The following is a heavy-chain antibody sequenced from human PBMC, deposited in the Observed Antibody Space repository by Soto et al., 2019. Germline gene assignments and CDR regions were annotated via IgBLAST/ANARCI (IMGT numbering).Heavy chain of an antibody. CDR2: ISAYNGNT. D-gene: IGHD6-6*01. CDR1: GYTFTSYG. J-gene: IGHJ4*02. V-gene: IGHV1-18*04. Sequence: ASVKVSCKASGYTFTSYGISWVRQAPGQGLEWMGWISAYNGNTNYAQKLQGRVTMTTDTSTSTVYMELRSLRSDDTAVYYCGRDFYSSSSLIDYWGQGTLVTVSS. CDR3: GRDFYSSSSLIDY.